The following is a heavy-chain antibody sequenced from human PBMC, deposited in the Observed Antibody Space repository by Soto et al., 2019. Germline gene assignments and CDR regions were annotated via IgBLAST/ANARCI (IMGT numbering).Heavy chain of an antibody. D-gene: IGHD1-26*01. V-gene: IGHV3-53*01. J-gene: IGHJ4*02. CDR1: GFTVNSHY. CDR3: ASTRDSGTSYYFDY. Sequence: SCAASGFTVNSHYMSWVRQGPGKGLEWVSVIYKGGGTFYADSVKGRFTISRDNSKNTVFLQMNSLRAEDTAVYYCASTRDSGTSYYFDYWGQGTLVTVSS. CDR2: IYKGGGT.